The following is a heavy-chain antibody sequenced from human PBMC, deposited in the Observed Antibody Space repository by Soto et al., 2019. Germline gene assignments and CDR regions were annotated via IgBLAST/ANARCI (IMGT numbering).Heavy chain of an antibody. D-gene: IGHD3-3*01. CDR3: ARYWDYDFWSGYYRGFGFDY. V-gene: IGHV4-34*01. CDR2: INHSGST. Sequence: QVQLQQWGAGLLKPSETLSLTCAVYGGSFSGYYWSWIRQPPGKGLEWIGEINHSGSTNYNPSLKSPVTISVDTSKNQFSLKLSSVTAADTAVYYCARYWDYDFWSGYYRGFGFDYWGQGTLVTVSS. J-gene: IGHJ4*02. CDR1: GGSFSGYY.